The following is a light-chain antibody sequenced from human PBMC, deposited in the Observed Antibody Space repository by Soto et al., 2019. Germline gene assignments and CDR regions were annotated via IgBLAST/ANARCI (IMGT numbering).Light chain of an antibody. Sequence: EIVMTQSPATLSVSPGERATLSCRASQSVSSNLAWYQQKPGQAPRLLIFAATGRPTVIPDRFTGSGSGTDFTLTISRLEPEDFAMYYCQQYGSSPYTFGQGTKVDIK. J-gene: IGKJ2*01. CDR1: QSVSSN. V-gene: IGKV3-20*01. CDR2: AAT. CDR3: QQYGSSPYT.